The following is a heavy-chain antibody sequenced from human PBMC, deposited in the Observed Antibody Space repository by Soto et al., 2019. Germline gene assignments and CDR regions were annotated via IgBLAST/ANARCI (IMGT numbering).Heavy chain of an antibody. Sequence: GASVKVSCKASGYTFTSYGISWVRQAPGQGLEWMGWISAYNGNTNYAQKLQGRVTMTTDTSTSTAYMELRSLRSDDTAVYYCARDIRVVAARAGCGYWGQGTLVTVSS. J-gene: IGHJ4*02. CDR3: ARDIRVVAARAGCGY. CDR2: ISAYNGNT. V-gene: IGHV1-18*01. D-gene: IGHD2-15*01. CDR1: GYTFTSYG.